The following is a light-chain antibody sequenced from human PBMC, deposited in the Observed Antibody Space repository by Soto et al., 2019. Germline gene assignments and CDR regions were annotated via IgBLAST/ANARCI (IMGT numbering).Light chain of an antibody. CDR3: SSYTSSSTPFA. Sequence: QSALTQPASVSGSPGHSITISCTGTSSDVGGYNYVSWYQQHPGKAPKLMIYDVSNRPSGVSNRFSGSKSGNTASLTISGLQAEDEADYYCSSYTSSSTPFAFGTGTKVTVL. CDR1: SSDVGGYNY. V-gene: IGLV2-14*01. CDR2: DVS. J-gene: IGLJ1*01.